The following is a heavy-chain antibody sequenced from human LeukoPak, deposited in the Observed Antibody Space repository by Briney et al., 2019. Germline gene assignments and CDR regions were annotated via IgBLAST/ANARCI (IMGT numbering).Heavy chain of an antibody. Sequence: PGGSLRLSCAASGFTFSSYGMLWVRQAPGKGLEWVAVIWYDGSNKYYADSVKGRFTISRDNSKNTLYLQMNSLRAEDTAVYYCANLAAVSTRRGEGNFDYWGQGTLVTVSS. J-gene: IGHJ4*02. CDR1: GFTFSSYG. V-gene: IGHV3-30*02. CDR2: IWYDGSNK. CDR3: ANLAAVSTRRGEGNFDY. D-gene: IGHD6-13*01.